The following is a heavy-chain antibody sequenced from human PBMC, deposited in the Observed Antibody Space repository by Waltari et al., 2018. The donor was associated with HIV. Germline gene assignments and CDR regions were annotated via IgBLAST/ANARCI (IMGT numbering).Heavy chain of an antibody. CDR2: ISWNSGSI. CDR3: AKDLTNLRDGYTIGPGTGFDY. J-gene: IGHJ4*02. D-gene: IGHD5-12*01. CDR1: GFTFDDYA. Sequence: EVQLVESGGGLVQPGRSLRLSCAASGFTFDDYAMHWVRQAPGKGLEWVSGISWNSGSIGYADSVKGRFTISRDNAKNSLYLQMNSLRAEDTALYYCAKDLTNLRDGYTIGPGTGFDYWGQGTLVTVSS. V-gene: IGHV3-9*01.